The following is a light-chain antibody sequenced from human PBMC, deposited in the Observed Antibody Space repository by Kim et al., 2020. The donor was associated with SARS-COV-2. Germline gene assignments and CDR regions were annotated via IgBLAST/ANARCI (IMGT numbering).Light chain of an antibody. CDR2: YDS. CDR1: NIGSKS. CDR3: QVWDSSSDHPV. V-gene: IGLV3-21*04. Sequence: SYELTQPPSVSVAPGKTARITCGGNNIGSKSVHWYQQKPGQAPEVVIYYDSDRPSGIPERVSGSNSGNTATLTISRVVAGDEADYYCQVWDSSSDHPVFGGGTKVTVL. J-gene: IGLJ2*01.